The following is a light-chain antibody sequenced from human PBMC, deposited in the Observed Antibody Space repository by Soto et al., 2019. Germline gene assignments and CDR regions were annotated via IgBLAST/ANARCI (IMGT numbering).Light chain of an antibody. V-gene: IGLV2-8*01. CDR3: ISYAVTTSYV. J-gene: IGLJ1*01. CDR2: EVD. CDR1: SSDVGGYNF. Sequence: QSVLTQPPSASGSPGQSVTISCTGTSSDVGGYNFVSWYQQHPGKAPKLMIYEVDKRPSGVPDRFSGSKSGNTASLTVSGLQAEDEADYYCISYAVTTSYVFGTGTEVTVL.